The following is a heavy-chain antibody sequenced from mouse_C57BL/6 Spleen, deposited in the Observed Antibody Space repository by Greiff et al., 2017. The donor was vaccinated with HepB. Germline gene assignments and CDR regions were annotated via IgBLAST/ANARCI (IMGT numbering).Heavy chain of an antibody. Sequence: EVKLVESGGGLVQPGGSMKLSCVASGFTFSNYWMNWVRQSPEKGLEWVAQIRLKSDNYATHYAESVKGRFTISRDDSKSSVYLQMNNLRAEDTGIYYCTGGPRDFDDWGQGTTLTVSS. CDR1: GFTFSNYW. V-gene: IGHV6-3*01. CDR3: TGGPRDFDD. CDR2: IRLKSDNYAT. J-gene: IGHJ2*01.